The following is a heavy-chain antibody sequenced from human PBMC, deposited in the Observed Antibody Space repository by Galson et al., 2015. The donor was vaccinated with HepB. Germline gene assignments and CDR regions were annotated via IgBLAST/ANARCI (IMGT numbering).Heavy chain of an antibody. D-gene: IGHD3-10*01. V-gene: IGHV3-30*18. CDR3: AKDVRGVPGVPGAMYYFDY. Sequence: SLRLSCAASGFIFSSRGMHWVRQPPGKGLEWVAVISYDGSNKYYADSVKGRFTISRDNSKNTLYLQMNSLRAEDTAVYYCAKDVRGVPGVPGAMYYFDYWGQGTLATVSS. CDR2: ISYDGSNK. CDR1: GFIFSSRG. J-gene: IGHJ4*02.